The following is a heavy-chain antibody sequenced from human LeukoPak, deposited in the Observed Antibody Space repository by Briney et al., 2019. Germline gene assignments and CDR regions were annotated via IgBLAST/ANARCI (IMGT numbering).Heavy chain of an antibody. CDR3: ARQVFGSGWYPNYFDY. V-gene: IGHV4-59*08. CDR1: GXSISSYY. Sequence: SETLSLTCTVSGXSISSYYWSWIRQPPGKGLEWIGYIYYSGSTNYNPSLKSRVTISVDTSKNQFSLKLSSVTAADTGVYYCARQVFGSGWYPNYFDYWGQGTLVTVSS. CDR2: IYYSGST. J-gene: IGHJ4*02. D-gene: IGHD6-19*01.